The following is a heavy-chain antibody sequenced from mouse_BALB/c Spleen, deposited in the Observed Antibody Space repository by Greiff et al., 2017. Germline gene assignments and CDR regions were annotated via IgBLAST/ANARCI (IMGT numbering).Heavy chain of an antibody. D-gene: IGHD4-1*01. J-gene: IGHJ3*01. CDR3: ARDKGLTGTAWFAY. CDR1: GFTFTDYY. CDR2: IRNKANGYTT. Sequence: EVQGVESGGGLVQPGGSLRLSCATSGFTFTDYYMSWVRQPPGKALEWLGFIRNKANGYTTEYSASVKGRFTISRDNSQSILYLQMNTLRAEDSATYYCARDKGLTGTAWFAYWGQGTLVTVSA. V-gene: IGHV7-3*02.